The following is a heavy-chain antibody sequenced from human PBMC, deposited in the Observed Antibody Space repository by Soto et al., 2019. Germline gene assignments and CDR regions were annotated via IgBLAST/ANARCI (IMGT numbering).Heavy chain of an antibody. Sequence: AVKVSCQASGGTFSRYAISWVRQAPGQGLEWMGGIIPIFGTANYAQKFQGRVTITADESTSTAYMELSSLRSEDTAVYYCAREGSKEGVVPAARRDYYYYYGMDVWGQGTTVTVSS. CDR3: AREGSKEGVVPAARRDYYYYYGMDV. J-gene: IGHJ6*02. D-gene: IGHD2-2*01. CDR1: GGTFSRYA. V-gene: IGHV1-69*13. CDR2: IIPIFGTA.